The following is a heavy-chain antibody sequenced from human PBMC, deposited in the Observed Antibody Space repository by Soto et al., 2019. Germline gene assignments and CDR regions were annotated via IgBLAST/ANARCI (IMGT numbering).Heavy chain of an antibody. CDR2: INHNGST. CDR3: AREIRYFDWLLFYYYYYMDV. CDR1: GGSFSGYY. V-gene: IGHV4-34*01. D-gene: IGHD3-9*01. J-gene: IGHJ6*03. Sequence: PSETLSLTCAIYGGSFSGYYWSWIRQPPGKGLEWIGEINHNGSTNYNPSLKSRVTISVDTSKNQFSLKLSSVTAADTAVYYCAREIRYFDWLLFYYYYYMDVWGKGTTVTVSS.